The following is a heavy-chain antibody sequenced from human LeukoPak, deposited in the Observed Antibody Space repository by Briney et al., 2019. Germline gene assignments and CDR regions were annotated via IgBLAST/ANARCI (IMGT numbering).Heavy chain of an antibody. V-gene: IGHV4-4*07. D-gene: IGHD4-17*01. CDR3: ARDLVTVTKGFDI. Sequence: SETQSLTCTVSGGSISGYDWSWIRQPAGKGLEWIGRISSTGSTNYNPSLKSRVTISIDTSKNQFSLKLSSVTAADTAVYYCARDLVTVTKGFDIWGQGTMVSVSS. J-gene: IGHJ3*02. CDR2: ISSTGST. CDR1: GGSISGYD.